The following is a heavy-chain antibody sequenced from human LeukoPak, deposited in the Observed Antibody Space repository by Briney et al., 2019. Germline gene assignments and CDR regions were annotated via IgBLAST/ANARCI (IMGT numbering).Heavy chain of an antibody. V-gene: IGHV3-53*01. Sequence: PGGSLRLSCVASGFTVSTNYMSWVRQAPGKGLEWVSVIHSGGNTYYADSMKGRFTISRDNFKNTLYLQMNNLRAEDTAVYYCTMSYYGDWKGYWGQGTLVTVSS. CDR2: IHSGGNT. J-gene: IGHJ4*02. D-gene: IGHD4-17*01. CDR1: GFTVSTNY. CDR3: TMSYYGDWKGY.